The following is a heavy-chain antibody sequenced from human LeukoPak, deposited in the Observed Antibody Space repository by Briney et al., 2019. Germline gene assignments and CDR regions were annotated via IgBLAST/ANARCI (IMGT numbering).Heavy chain of an antibody. V-gene: IGHV1-3*01. CDR2: INAGNGNT. J-gene: IGHJ4*02. CDR1: GYTFTIYA. D-gene: IGHD5-24*01. Sequence: ASVKVSFTASGYTFTIYAMHWVRQAPGQRLEWMGWINAGNGNTKYSQKFQGRVTITRDTSASTAYMELSSLRSEDTAVYYCARDGYKNEGYFDYWGQGTLVTVSS. CDR3: ARDGYKNEGYFDY.